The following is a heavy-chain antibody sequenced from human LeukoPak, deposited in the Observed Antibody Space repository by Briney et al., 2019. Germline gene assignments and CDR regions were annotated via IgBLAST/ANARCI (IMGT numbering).Heavy chain of an antibody. V-gene: IGHV3-73*01. CDR1: GFTFSGSA. J-gene: IGHJ5*02. D-gene: IGHD3-3*01. CDR3: TRNDDFWSGYSLT. CDR2: IRSKANSYAT. Sequence: GGSLRLSCAASGFTFSGSAMHWVRQASEKGLEWVGRIRSKANSYATAYAASVKGRFTISRDDSKNTAYLQMNSLKTEDTAVYYCTRNDDFWSGYSLTWGQGTLVTVSS.